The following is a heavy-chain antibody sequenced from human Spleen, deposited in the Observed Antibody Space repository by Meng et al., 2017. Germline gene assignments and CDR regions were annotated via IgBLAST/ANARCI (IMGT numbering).Heavy chain of an antibody. CDR1: GGSFSGYY. J-gene: IGHJ4*02. V-gene: IGHV4-34*01. Sequence: VQLHESGPGVVRPSGTLSLTVAVDGGSFSGYYWSWIRQPPGKGLEWIGEINHSGSTNYNPSLKSRVTISVDTSKNQFSLKLSSVTAADTAVYYCARGPGIAAAGKPFDYWGQGTLVTVSS. D-gene: IGHD6-13*01. CDR2: INHSGST. CDR3: ARGPGIAAAGKPFDY.